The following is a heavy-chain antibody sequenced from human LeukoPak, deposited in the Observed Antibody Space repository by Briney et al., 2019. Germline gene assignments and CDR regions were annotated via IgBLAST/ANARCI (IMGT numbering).Heavy chain of an antibody. J-gene: IGHJ4*02. D-gene: IGHD3-22*01. CDR1: GYTFTSYG. CDR2: ISAYNGNT. V-gene: IGHV1-18*01. Sequence: ASVKVSCKASGYTFTSYGISWVRQAPGQGLEWMGWISAYNGNTNYAQKLQSRVTMTTDTSTSTAYMELRSLRSDDTAVYYCARHPYSSGYYFEDYWGQGTLVTVSS. CDR3: ARHPYSSGYYFEDY.